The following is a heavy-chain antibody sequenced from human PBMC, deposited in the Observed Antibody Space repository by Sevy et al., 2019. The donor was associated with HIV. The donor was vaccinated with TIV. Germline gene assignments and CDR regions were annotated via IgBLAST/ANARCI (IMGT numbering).Heavy chain of an antibody. Sequence: ASVKVSCKASGYIFTSVGISWLRQAPGQGLEWMAWISGYTGNTDYEEKFQDRVTVTTDTSTSTAYMELRSLRSDDTAVYYCARGRGWEVPWNLDYWGQGTLVTVSS. CDR2: ISGYTGNT. CDR1: GYIFTSVG. J-gene: IGHJ4*02. D-gene: IGHD1-26*01. V-gene: IGHV1-18*01. CDR3: ARGRGWEVPWNLDY.